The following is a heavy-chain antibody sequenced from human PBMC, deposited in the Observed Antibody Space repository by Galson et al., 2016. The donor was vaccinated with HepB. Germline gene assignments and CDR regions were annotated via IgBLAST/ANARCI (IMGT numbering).Heavy chain of an antibody. V-gene: IGHV3-9*01. J-gene: IGHJ4*02. D-gene: IGHD2-2*01. CDR3: AKSDCSSTGCFPDY. Sequence: SLRLSCAASGFTFGHYAMHWVRQAPGKGLEWVSGISWNSDSIGYADSVKGRFTISRDNAKNSLYLQMNSLRAEDTALYYCAKSDCSSTGCFPDYWGQGTLVTVSS. CDR1: GFTFGHYA. CDR2: ISWNSDSI.